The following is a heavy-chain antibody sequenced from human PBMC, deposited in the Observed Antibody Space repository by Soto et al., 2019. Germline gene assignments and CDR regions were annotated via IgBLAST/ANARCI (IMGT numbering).Heavy chain of an antibody. V-gene: IGHV4-39*01. Sequence: SETLSLTCTVSGGSISSSSYYWGWIRQPPGKGLEWIGSIYYSGSTYYNPSLKSRVTISVDTSKNQFSLKLSSVTAADTAVYYCARHIRFYCTNGVCEKEFDYWGQGTLVTVSS. D-gene: IGHD2-8*01. CDR3: ARHIRFYCTNGVCEKEFDY. CDR2: IYYSGST. J-gene: IGHJ4*02. CDR1: GGSISSSSYY.